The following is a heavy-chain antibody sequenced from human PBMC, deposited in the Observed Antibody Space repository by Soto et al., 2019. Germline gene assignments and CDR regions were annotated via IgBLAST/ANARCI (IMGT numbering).Heavy chain of an antibody. V-gene: IGHV1-69*13. D-gene: IGHD3-9*01. CDR2: IIPIFGTA. CDR1: GGTFSSYA. J-gene: IGHJ3*02. CDR3: ESDQDILTGPGAFDI. Sequence: ASVKVSCKASGGTFSSYAISWVRQAPGQGLEWMGGIIPIFGTANYAQKFQGRVTITADESTSTAYMELSSLRSGDTAGYYCESDQDILTGPGAFDIWGQGTMVTV.